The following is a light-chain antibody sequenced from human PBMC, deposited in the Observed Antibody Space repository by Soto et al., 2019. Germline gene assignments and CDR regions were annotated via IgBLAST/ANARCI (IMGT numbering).Light chain of an antibody. Sequence: QSVLTQPPSASGSPGQSVTISCTGTSSDVGGYNYVSWYQQHPGKAPKLMIYEVSKRPSGVPDRFSGSKSGNTASLTVSGLQAEDEADYYCSSYAGRVYGTGTKVTVL. CDR2: EVS. J-gene: IGLJ1*01. CDR1: SSDVGGYNY. CDR3: SSYAGRV. V-gene: IGLV2-8*01.